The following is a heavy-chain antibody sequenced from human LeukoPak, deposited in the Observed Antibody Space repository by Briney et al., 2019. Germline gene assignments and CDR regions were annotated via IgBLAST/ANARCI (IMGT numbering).Heavy chain of an antibody. Sequence: NPGGSLRLSCAASGFTFSSYSMNWVRQAPGKGLEWVSSISSSSYIYYADSVKGRFTISRDNAKNSLYLQMNSLRAEDTAVYYCARASEGYYYYYMDVWGKGTTVTVSS. V-gene: IGHV3-21*01. J-gene: IGHJ6*03. CDR3: ARASEGYYYYYMDV. CDR2: ISSSSYI. CDR1: GFTFSSYS.